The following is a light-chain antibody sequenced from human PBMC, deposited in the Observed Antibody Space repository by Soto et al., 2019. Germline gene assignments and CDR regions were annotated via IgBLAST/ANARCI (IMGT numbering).Light chain of an antibody. CDR3: QQYTSYSRA. CDR2: DAS. CDR1: QSISSW. V-gene: IGKV1-5*01. Sequence: IQMTQSPSTLSASVGDRVTITCRASQSISSWLAWYQQKPGKVPKLLIYDASNLGSGVPSRFSGSGSGTDFTLTISGLQPDDFTTYYCQQYTSYSRAFGQGTKVDI. J-gene: IGKJ1*01.